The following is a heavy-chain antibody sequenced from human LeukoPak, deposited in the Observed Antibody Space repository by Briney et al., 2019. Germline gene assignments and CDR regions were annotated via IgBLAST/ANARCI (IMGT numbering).Heavy chain of an antibody. CDR1: GGSISSHY. V-gene: IGHV4-59*11. Sequence: SETLSLTCTVSGGSISSHYWSWIRQPPGKGLEWIGYIYYSGSTNYNPSLKSRVTISVDTSKSQFSLKLSSVTAADTAVYYCARSRYSYGSYYYYMDVWAKGPRSPSP. J-gene: IGHJ6*03. CDR3: ARSRYSYGSYYYYMDV. D-gene: IGHD5-18*01. CDR2: IYYSGST.